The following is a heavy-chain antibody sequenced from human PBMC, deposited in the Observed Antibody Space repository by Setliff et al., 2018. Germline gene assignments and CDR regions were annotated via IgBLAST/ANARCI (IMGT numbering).Heavy chain of an antibody. CDR3: VREGYSEYFQD. J-gene: IGHJ1*01. D-gene: IGHD1-1*01. CDR2: ISYSGIT. Sequence: SETLSLTCSVSGGSISSGSHYWDWIRQPPGKGLEWIGFISYSGITTYNVSPKSRVSISVDTSKNQLSLTLGSVTAADTAVYYCVREGYSEYFQDWGRGTLVTVSS. V-gene: IGHV4-61*01. CDR1: GGSISSGSHY.